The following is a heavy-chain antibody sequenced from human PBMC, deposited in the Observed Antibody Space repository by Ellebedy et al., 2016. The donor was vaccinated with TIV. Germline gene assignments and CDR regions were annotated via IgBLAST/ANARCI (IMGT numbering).Heavy chain of an antibody. CDR2: IKQDGSEK. V-gene: IGHV3-7*03. CDR1: GFTFSTYW. J-gene: IGHJ4*02. Sequence: PGGSLRPSCAASGFTFSTYWMSWVRQAPGKGREWVAKIKQDGSEKHYVDSVKGRFTIFRDNAKNSLYRQMNSLRAEDTAVYYCVRVKPAAAVFDYWGQGTVLTVSS. CDR3: VRVKPAAAVFDY. D-gene: IGHD6-13*01.